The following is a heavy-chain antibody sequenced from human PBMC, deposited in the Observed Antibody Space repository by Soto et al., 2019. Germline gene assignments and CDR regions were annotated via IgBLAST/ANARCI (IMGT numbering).Heavy chain of an antibody. CDR2: IYWNDDK. CDR1: GFSLSTSGVG. J-gene: IGHJ5*01. V-gene: IGHV2-5*01. CDR3: THMIVPAAIIGWFDP. D-gene: IGHD2-2*01. Sequence: SGPTLVNPTQTLTLTCTFSGFSLSTSGVGVGWIRQPPGKALEWLALIYWNDDKRYSPSLKSRLTITKDTSKNQVVLTMTNMDPVDTATYYCTHMIVPAAIIGWFDPWGQGTLVTVSS.